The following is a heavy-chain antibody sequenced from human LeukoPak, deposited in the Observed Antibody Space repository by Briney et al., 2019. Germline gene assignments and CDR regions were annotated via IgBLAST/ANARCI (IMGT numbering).Heavy chain of an antibody. CDR1: GFTVSSNY. CDR3: ARNYMVRGVSDAFDI. V-gene: IGHV3-66*01. D-gene: IGHD3-10*01. J-gene: IGHJ3*02. Sequence: PGGSLSLSCAASGFTVSSNYMSWVRQAPGKGLEWVSVIYSGGSTYYADSVKGRFTISRDNSKNTLYLQMNSLRAEDTAVYCCARNYMVRGVSDAFDIWGQGTMVTVSS. CDR2: IYSGGST.